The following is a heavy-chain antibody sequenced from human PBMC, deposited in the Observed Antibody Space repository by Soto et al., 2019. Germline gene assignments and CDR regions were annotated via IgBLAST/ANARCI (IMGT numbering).Heavy chain of an antibody. J-gene: IGHJ3*02. CDR3: ARAPPRVVPAATIEVAAFDI. D-gene: IGHD2-2*01. V-gene: IGHV1-18*01. CDR2: ISAYNGNT. CDR1: GYTFTSYG. Sequence: QVQLVQSGAEVKKPGASVKVSCKASGYTFTSYGISWVRQAPGQGLEWMGWISAYNGNTNYAQKLQGRVTMTTDTSTSTAYMELRSLRSDDTAVYYCARAPPRVVPAATIEVAAFDIWGQGTMVTVSS.